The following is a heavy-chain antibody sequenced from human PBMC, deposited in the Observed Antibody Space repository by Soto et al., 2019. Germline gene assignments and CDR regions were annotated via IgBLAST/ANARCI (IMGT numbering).Heavy chain of an antibody. V-gene: IGHV3-23*01. J-gene: IGHJ5*02. CDR2: LSGSGFKK. D-gene: IGHD2-21*01. Sequence: ACGSSLTSFGVIWVLQGQGTGLEWISSLSGSGFKKYYADSVRVRFTISRDYSKTTVYLELNNLSAEDTAVYHCAKNQVDELVPLACVDCCDRWGQGPGGIVSS. CDR1: GSSLTSFG. CDR3: AKNQVDELVPLACVDCCDR.